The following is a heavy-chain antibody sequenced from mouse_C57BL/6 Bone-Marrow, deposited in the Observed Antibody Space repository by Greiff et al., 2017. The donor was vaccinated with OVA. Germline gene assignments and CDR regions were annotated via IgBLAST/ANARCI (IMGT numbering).Heavy chain of an antibody. CDR3: TKVYDAYYLYYFDY. CDR2: IDPETGGT. Sequence: LQLQQSGAELVRPGASVTLSCKASGYTFTDYEMHWVKQTPVHGLEWIGAIDPETGGTAYNQKFKGKAILTADKSSSTAYMELRSLTSEDSAVYYCTKVYDAYYLYYFDYWGKGTTLTVSS. V-gene: IGHV1-15*01. CDR1: GYTFTDYE. D-gene: IGHD2-3*01. J-gene: IGHJ2*01.